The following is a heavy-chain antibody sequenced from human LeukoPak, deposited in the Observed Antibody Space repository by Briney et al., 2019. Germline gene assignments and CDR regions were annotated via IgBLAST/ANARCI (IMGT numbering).Heavy chain of an antibody. D-gene: IGHD2-15*01. Sequence: PGGSLRLSCAASGFTFSSYAMSWVRQAPGKGLEWVSAISGSGGSTYYADSVKGRFTISRDNSKNTLYLQMNSLRAEDTAVYYCANLLPIVVVVAARDYWGQGTLVTVSS. J-gene: IGHJ4*02. V-gene: IGHV3-23*01. CDR2: ISGSGGST. CDR1: GFTFSSYA. CDR3: ANLLPIVVVVAARDY.